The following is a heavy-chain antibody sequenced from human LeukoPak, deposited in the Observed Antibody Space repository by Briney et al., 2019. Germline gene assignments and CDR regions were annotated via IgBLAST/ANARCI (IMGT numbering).Heavy chain of an antibody. CDR2: IYYSGTT. J-gene: IGHJ5*02. Sequence: SETLSLTCIVSGGSLSSPNYYWGWMRQPPRKGLEWIRSIYYSGTTYYNPSLKSRLTISVDTSKNQFSLKLTSVTAADTAVYYCARHDYYGSLNWFDPWGQGTLITVSS. V-gene: IGHV4-39*01. CDR1: GGSLSSPNYY. D-gene: IGHD3-10*01. CDR3: ARHDYYGSLNWFDP.